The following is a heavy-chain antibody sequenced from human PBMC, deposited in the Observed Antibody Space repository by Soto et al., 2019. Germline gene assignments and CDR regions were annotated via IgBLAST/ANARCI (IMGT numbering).Heavy chain of an antibody. V-gene: IGHV4-59*01. CDR2: IYYSGST. J-gene: IGHJ4*02. CDR1: GGSISSYY. D-gene: IGHD5-18*01. CDR3: AREVDTWGSKSVYFDY. Sequence: SETLSLTCTVSGGSISSYYWSWIRQPPGKGLEWIGYIYYSGSTNYNPSLKSRVTISVDTSKNQFSLKLSSVTAADTAVYYCAREVDTWGSKSVYFDYWGQGTLVTVSS.